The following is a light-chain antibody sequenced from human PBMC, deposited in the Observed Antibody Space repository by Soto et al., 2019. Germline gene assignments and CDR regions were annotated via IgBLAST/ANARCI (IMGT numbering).Light chain of an antibody. J-gene: IGLJ3*02. Sequence: QSALTQPASVSGSPGQSITISCTGTSSDIGSNNYFSWFQQRPGKAPTLIIYEVSNRPSGVSTHFSGSKSGNTASLTISGLLPEDEAEYYCSSYTTTTRLFGGGTKL. CDR1: SSDIGSNNY. CDR2: EVS. V-gene: IGLV2-14*01. CDR3: SSYTTTTRL.